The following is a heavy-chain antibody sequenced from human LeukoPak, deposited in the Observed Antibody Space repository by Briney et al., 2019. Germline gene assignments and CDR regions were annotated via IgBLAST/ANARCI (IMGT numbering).Heavy chain of an antibody. CDR1: GYTFTGYY. Sequence: ASVKVSCKASGYTFTGYYMHWVRQAPGQGLEWMGWINPNSGGTNYAQKFQGRVTMTRDTSISTAYMGLSRLRSDDTAVYYCARELRGTYYFDYWGQGTLVTVSS. CDR3: ARELRGTYYFDY. V-gene: IGHV1-2*02. J-gene: IGHJ4*02. D-gene: IGHD1-1*01. CDR2: INPNSGGT.